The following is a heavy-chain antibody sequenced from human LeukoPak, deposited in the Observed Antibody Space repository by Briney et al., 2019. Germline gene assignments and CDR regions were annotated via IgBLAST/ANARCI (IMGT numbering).Heavy chain of an antibody. CDR3: VKVGATTLDY. V-gene: IGHV3-30*02. D-gene: IGHD1-26*01. CDR1: GFTFSSYG. Sequence: GGSLRLSCAASGFTFSSYGMHWVRQAPGKGLEWVAFIRCGGSNKYYADSVKGRFTISRDNSKNTLYLQMNSLGAEDTAVYYCVKVGATTLDYWGQGTLVTVSS. CDR2: IRCGGSNK. J-gene: IGHJ4*02.